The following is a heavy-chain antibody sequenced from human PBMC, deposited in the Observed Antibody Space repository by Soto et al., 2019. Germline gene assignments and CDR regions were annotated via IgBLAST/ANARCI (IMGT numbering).Heavy chain of an antibody. J-gene: IGHJ6*03. Sequence: SETLSLTCAVYGGSFSGYYWSWIRQPPGKGLEWIGEINHSGSTNYNPSLKSRVTISVDTSKNQFSLELSSVTAADTAVYYCARGARGSSRGARSISWDYYYYYYYMHVWGKGTTVTVSS. V-gene: IGHV4-34*01. CDR2: INHSGST. CDR3: ARGARGSSRGARSISWDYYYYYYYMHV. D-gene: IGHD6-13*01. CDR1: GGSFSGYY.